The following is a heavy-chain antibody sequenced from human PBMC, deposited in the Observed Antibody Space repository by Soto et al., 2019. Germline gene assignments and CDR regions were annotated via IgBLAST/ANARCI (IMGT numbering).Heavy chain of an antibody. Sequence: PXXSLRLSFAASGFTFSSYAMPWVLQAPGKGLAWVSFIGESGGNSYYADSVKGRFTISRDNSKNILFLQMNSLRDEDTAVYYCAKRGDTISWSAFDYWGLGTLVTVSS. D-gene: IGHD6-13*01. J-gene: IGHJ4*02. CDR2: IGESGGNS. CDR1: GFTFSSYA. CDR3: AKRGDTISWSAFDY. V-gene: IGHV3-23*01.